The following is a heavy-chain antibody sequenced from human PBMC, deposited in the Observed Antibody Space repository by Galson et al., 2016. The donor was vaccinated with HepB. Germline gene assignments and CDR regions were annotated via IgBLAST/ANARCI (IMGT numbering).Heavy chain of an antibody. V-gene: IGHV3-23*01. CDR3: TKDCRGGYRYGPGDH. D-gene: IGHD5-18*01. Sequence: SLRLSCAASGFSFYGFAMSWVRQAPGKGLEWVSQIRERESDATPSYADSVKGRFTISRDSSRNMLFLQMSSLRVEDTAVYYCTKDCRGGYRYGPGDHWGQGTLVTVSS. CDR1: GFSFYGFA. J-gene: IGHJ5*02. CDR2: IRERESDATP.